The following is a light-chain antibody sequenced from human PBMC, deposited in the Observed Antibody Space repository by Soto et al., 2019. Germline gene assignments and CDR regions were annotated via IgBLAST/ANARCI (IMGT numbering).Light chain of an antibody. CDR2: DVS. CDR1: SSDVGGYNY. V-gene: IGLV2-14*01. CDR3: SSYTSSSTPG. J-gene: IGLJ2*01. Sequence: QSALTQPASVSGSPGQSITISCIGTSSDVGGYNYVSWYQQHPGKAPKLMIYDVSNRPSGVSNRFSGSKSGNTASLTISGLQAEDEADYYCSSYTSSSTPGFGGGTKLTVL.